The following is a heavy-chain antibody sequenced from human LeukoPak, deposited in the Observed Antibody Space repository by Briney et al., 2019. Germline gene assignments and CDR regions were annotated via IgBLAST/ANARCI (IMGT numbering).Heavy chain of an antibody. CDR1: GGSISSSSYY. Sequence: SETLSLTCTVSGGSISSSSYYWGWIRQPPGKGLEWIGSIYYSGSTYYNPSPKSRVTISVDTSKNQFSLKLSSVTAADTAVYYCARRNPYYDSSGYYLADAFDIWGQGTMVTVSS. CDR3: ARRNPYYDSSGYYLADAFDI. D-gene: IGHD3-22*01. CDR2: IYYSGST. J-gene: IGHJ3*02. V-gene: IGHV4-39*01.